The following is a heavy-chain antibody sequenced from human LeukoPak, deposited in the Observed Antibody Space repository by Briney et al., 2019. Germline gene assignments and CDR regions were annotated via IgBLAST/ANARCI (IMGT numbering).Heavy chain of an antibody. CDR2: ISSSSSYI. D-gene: IGHD6-25*01. CDR1: GFTFSSYI. Sequence: GGSLRLSCAASGFTFSSYIMNWVRQAPGKGLEWVSSISSSSSYIYYADSVKGRFTISRDNAKNSLYLQMNSLRAEDTAVYYCAREERRAFDIWGQGTMVTVSS. V-gene: IGHV3-21*01. CDR3: AREERRAFDI. J-gene: IGHJ3*02.